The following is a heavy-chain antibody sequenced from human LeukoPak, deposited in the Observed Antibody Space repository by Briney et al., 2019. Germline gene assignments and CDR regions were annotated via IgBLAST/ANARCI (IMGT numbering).Heavy chain of an antibody. J-gene: IGHJ4*02. CDR3: ARTVVVVHNANFDY. CDR2: IKQDGSEK. V-gene: IGHV3-7*01. CDR1: GFSFSSYG. D-gene: IGHD3-22*01. Sequence: PGGTLRLSCAASGFSFSSYGMSWVRQAPGKGLEWVANIKQDGSEKYYVDSVKGRFTISRDNAKNSLYLQMNSLRAEDTAVYYCARTVVVVHNANFDYWGQGTLVTVSS.